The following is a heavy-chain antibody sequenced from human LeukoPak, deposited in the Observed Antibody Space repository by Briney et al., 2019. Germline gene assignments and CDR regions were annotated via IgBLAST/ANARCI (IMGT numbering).Heavy chain of an antibody. CDR1: GFTVSSNY. D-gene: IGHD1-26*01. CDR3: ARALASGSSAFDY. J-gene: IGHJ4*02. V-gene: IGHV3-21*01. CDR2: ISSSSSYI. Sequence: KPGGSLRLSCAASGFTVSSNYMSWVRQAPGKGLEWVSSISSSSSYIYFADSVKGRFTISRDNAKSSVYLQMNSLRAEDTAVYYCARALASGSSAFDYWGQGTLVTVSS.